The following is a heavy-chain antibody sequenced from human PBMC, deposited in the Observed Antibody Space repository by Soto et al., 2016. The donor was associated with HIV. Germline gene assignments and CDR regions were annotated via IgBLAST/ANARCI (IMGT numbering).Heavy chain of an antibody. CDR2: ISGSGGST. CDR1: GFTFSSYA. J-gene: IGHJ4*02. D-gene: IGHD3-16*01. CDR3: AKDLRLTGTGPRGVDY. Sequence: EVQLLESGGGLVQPGGSLRLSCAASGFTFSSYAMSWVRQAPGKGLEWVSAISGSGGSTYYADSVKGRFTISRDNSKNTLYLQMNSLRAEDTAVYYCAKDLRLTGTGPRGVDYWGQGTLVTVSS. V-gene: IGHV3-23*01.